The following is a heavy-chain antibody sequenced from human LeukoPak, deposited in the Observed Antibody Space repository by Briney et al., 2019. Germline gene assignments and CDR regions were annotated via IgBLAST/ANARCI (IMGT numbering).Heavy chain of an antibody. V-gene: IGHV3-30*03. CDR3: AREQPGP. D-gene: IGHD6-13*01. CDR2: ISYAGSNK. Sequence: PGRPLRLSCAASGFTFSTYGMHWVRQAPGKGLEWVAVISYAGSNKYYADSVKGRFSISRDNVKNTLYLQMNSLRAEDTAVYFCAREQPGPWGQGTLVTVSS. J-gene: IGHJ5*02. CDR1: GFTFSTYG.